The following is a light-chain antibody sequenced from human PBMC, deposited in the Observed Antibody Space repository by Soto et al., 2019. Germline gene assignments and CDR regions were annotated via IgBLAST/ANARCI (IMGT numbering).Light chain of an antibody. CDR2: GSD. CDR3: AAWDDSLDGFVV. CDR1: SSNIGRNS. J-gene: IGLJ3*02. V-gene: IGLV1-44*01. Sequence: QSVLTQPPSASGTPGQRVTISCSGSSSNIGRNSVSWYQHLPGTAPKLLISGSDQRPSGVPDRFSGSKSGASASLAISGLQSEDEADYYCAAWDDSLDGFVVFGGGTKLTVL.